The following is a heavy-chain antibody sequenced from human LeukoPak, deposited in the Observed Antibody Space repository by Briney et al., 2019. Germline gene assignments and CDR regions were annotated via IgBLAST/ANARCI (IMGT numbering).Heavy chain of an antibody. CDR1: GGSISNYY. V-gene: IGHV4-4*07. J-gene: IGHJ5*02. CDR2: IYNDGST. Sequence: PSETLSLTCTASGGSISNYYWSWIRQPAGKGLEWIGRIYNDGSTKYNPSLQSRVTMSVDTSKNHFSLKLTSVTAADTALYYCARDGASSKWLDPWGQGTLVTVSS. CDR3: ARDGASSKWLDP. D-gene: IGHD4/OR15-4a*01.